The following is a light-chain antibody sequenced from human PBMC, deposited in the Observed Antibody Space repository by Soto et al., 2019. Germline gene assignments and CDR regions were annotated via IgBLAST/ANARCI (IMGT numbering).Light chain of an antibody. Sequence: QSALTQPASVSGSPGQSITISCTGTSSDIGRYNYVSWYQQHPGKAPKLMIYDVSNRPSGVSDRFSGSKSGNTASLTISWLQTEDEADYYCNSYASSSTPYVFGTGTKVTVL. CDR2: DVS. CDR3: NSYASSSTPYV. J-gene: IGLJ1*01. CDR1: SSDIGRYNY. V-gene: IGLV2-14*03.